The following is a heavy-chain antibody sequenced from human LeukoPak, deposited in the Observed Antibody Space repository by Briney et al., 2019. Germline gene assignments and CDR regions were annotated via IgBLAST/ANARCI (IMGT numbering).Heavy chain of an antibody. CDR2: ITWNGGST. CDR3: ARGGQLVTCFDY. V-gene: IGHV3-20*04. CDR1: GFTFDDYG. J-gene: IGHJ4*02. Sequence: GGSLGLSCAASGFTFDDYGMSWVRQAPGKGLEWVSGITWNGGSTGFADSVKGRFTISRDNAKNSLYLQMNGLSAEETALYYCARGGQLVTCFDYWGQGTLVTVSS. D-gene: IGHD6-6*01.